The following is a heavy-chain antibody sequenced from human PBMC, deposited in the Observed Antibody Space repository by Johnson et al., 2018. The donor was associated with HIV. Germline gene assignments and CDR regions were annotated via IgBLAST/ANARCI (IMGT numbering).Heavy chain of an antibody. D-gene: IGHD3-22*01. J-gene: IGHJ3*02. V-gene: IGHV3-30-3*01. CDR3: ARDRAHYYDSSGYYESGAFDI. CDR1: GFTFSSYA. CDR2: IWYDGSNK. Sequence: QMLLVESGGGVVQPGRSLRLSCAASGFTFSSYAMHWVRQAPGKGLEWVAVIWYDGSNKYYADSVKGRFTISRDNSKNTLYLQMNSLRAEDTAVYYCARDRAHYYDSSGYYESGAFDIWGQGTMVTVSS.